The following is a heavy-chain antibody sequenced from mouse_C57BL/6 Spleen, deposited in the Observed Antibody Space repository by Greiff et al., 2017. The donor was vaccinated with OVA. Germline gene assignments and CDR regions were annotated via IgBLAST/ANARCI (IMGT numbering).Heavy chain of an antibody. CDR1: GYTFTDYY. J-gene: IGHJ4*01. CDR3: ARDVDYAMDY. Sequence: VQLQQSGAELVRPGASVKLSCKASGYTFTDYYINWVKQRPGQGLEWIARIYPGSGNTYYNEKFKGKATLTAEKSSSTAYMQLSSLTSEDSAVYFCARDVDYAMDYWGQGTSVTVSS. CDR2: IYPGSGNT. V-gene: IGHV1-76*01.